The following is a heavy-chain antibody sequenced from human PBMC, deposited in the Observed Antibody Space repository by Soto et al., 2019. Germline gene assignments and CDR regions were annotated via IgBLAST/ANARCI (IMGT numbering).Heavy chain of an antibody. D-gene: IGHD2-2*01. J-gene: IGHJ4*02. CDR2: ISGSGGST. CDR3: SKDTEPFIVVVPAATNRAFDY. CDR1: GFTFSSYA. V-gene: IGHV3-23*01. Sequence: EVQLLESGGGLVQPGGSLRLSCAASGFTFSSYAMSWVRQAPGKGLEWVSAISGSGGSTYYADSAKGRFTISRDNSKNELYLQFNGLRAADTGVYYCSKDTEPFIVVVPAATNRAFDYWGQGTLVTVSS.